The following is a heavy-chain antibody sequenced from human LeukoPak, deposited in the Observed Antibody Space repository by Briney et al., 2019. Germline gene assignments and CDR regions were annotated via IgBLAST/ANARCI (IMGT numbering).Heavy chain of an antibody. CDR1: GFTFDDYA. CDR3: AKDLYGGNSYYFDY. Sequence: GWSLRLSCAASGFTFDDYAMHWVRQAPGKGLEWVSGISWNSGSIGYADSVKGRFTISRDNAKNSLYLQMNSLRAEDMALYYCAKDLYGGNSYYFDYWGQGTLVTVSS. CDR2: ISWNSGSI. D-gene: IGHD4-23*01. J-gene: IGHJ4*02. V-gene: IGHV3-9*03.